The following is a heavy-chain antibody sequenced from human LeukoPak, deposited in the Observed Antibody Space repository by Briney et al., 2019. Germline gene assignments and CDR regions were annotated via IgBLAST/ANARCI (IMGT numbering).Heavy chain of an antibody. Sequence: PGGSLRLSCAASGFTFSSSYMTWVRQAPGKGLEWVSVIRSGGSTVYADSVKGRFTISRDNSKNTPYLQLNSLRAEDTAVYYCAREGSGRTAYNDGLDVWGQGTMVTVSS. V-gene: IGHV3-53*01. CDR3: AREGSGRTAYNDGLDV. J-gene: IGHJ3*01. CDR2: IRSGGST. D-gene: IGHD3-10*01. CDR1: GFTFSSSY.